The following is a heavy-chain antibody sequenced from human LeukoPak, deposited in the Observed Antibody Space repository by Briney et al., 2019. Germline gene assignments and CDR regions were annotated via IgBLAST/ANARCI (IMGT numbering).Heavy chain of an antibody. Sequence: ASVRVSCKASGDTFTVYYMRWVRQAPGQGLEWRGWINPNSGGTNYAQKFQGRVTITRDKSIRTAYMELSRLTSDDTAVYYCARNIWFGESADAFDIWGQGTMVTVSS. CDR2: INPNSGGT. CDR3: ARNIWFGESADAFDI. D-gene: IGHD3-10*01. V-gene: IGHV1-2*02. CDR1: GDTFTVYY. J-gene: IGHJ3*02.